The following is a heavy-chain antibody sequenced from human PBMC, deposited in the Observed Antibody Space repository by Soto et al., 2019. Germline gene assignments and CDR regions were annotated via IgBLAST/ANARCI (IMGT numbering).Heavy chain of an antibody. D-gene: IGHD6-13*01. CDR3: AGGIAAAGDFDY. CDR2: IYYSGST. V-gene: IGHV4-59*01. CDR1: GGSISSYY. J-gene: IGHJ4*02. Sequence: SETLSLTYTVSGGSISSYYWSWIRQPPGKGLEWIGYIYYSGSTNYNPSLKSRVTISVDTSKNQFSLKLSSVTAADTAVYYCAGGIAAAGDFDYWGQGTLVTVSS.